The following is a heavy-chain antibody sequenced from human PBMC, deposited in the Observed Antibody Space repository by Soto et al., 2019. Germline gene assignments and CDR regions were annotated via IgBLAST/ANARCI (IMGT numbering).Heavy chain of an antibody. CDR1: GFTFSDSY. CDR3: ARVSWREKYGMDV. V-gene: IGHV3-11*01. J-gene: IGHJ6*02. Sequence: QVQLVESGGGLVKPGGSLRLSCAASGFTFSDSYMSWIRQAPGKGLEWISYITFSGNTVYYADSLKGRFTISRDNAKHSLYLQMNRLRAEDTAVYYCARVSWREKYGMDVWGQGTTVTVSS. CDR2: ITFSGNTV.